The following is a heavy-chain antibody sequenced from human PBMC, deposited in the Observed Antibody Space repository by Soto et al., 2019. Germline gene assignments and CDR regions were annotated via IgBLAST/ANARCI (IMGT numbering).Heavy chain of an antibody. CDR2: INAGNGKT. D-gene: IGHD2-2*01. J-gene: IGHJ4*02. CDR3: ARAGDDCSTTNCSMIDY. CDR1: GYTFTTYA. Sequence: QVQLVQSGVAVKKPGASVKVSCKASGYTFTTYAMHWVRQAPGQRLEWMGWINAGNGKTKYSQKFQGRVTITRDTSATTAYMELSSLRSEDTAVYYCARAGDDCSTTNCSMIDYWGQGTLVTVSS. V-gene: IGHV1-3*01.